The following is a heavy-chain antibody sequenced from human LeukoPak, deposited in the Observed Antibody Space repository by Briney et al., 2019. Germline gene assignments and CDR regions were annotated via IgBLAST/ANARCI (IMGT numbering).Heavy chain of an antibody. J-gene: IGHJ4*02. CDR1: GFSFSNYA. CDR2: MKGGGET. CDR3: AKANWVSNADAVW. D-gene: IGHD1-1*01. Sequence: GSLRLSCAASGFSFSNYAMSWVRQAPARGPEWVSSMKGGGETFYADSVKGRFTLSRDDSRNTVYLQLNNLRVEDTAIYYCAKANWVSNADAVWWGQGTLVTVSS. V-gene: IGHV3-23*01.